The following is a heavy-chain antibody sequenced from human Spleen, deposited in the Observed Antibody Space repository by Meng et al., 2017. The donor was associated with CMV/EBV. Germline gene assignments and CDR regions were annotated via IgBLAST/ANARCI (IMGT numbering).Heavy chain of an antibody. CDR1: GFTFSSYW. D-gene: IGHD3-22*01. V-gene: IGHV3-7*01. J-gene: IGHJ4*02. CDR3: ASSYFTYYYDSSGYSHRDLDSF. CDR2: IRQDGSEK. Sequence: GESLKISCAASGFTFSSYWMSWVRQAPGKGLEWVANIRQDGSEKYYVDSVKGRFTISRDNAKNSLYLQMNSLRAEDTAVYYCASSYFTYYYDSSGYSHRDLDSFWGQGTLVTVSS.